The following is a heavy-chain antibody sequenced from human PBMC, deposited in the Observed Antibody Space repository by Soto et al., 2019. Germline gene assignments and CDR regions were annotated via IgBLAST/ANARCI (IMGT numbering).Heavy chain of an antibody. CDR3: AKCKALVIAVAPVAC. V-gene: IGHV3-23*01. CDR1: GFTFSSYA. Sequence: ESGGGLVQPGGSLRLSCAASGFTFSSYAMGGVRQAPGKGLAWVSAISGSGGSTYYADSVKGRFTISRDNSKNTLYLQMNSLRAEDTAVYYCAKCKALVIAVAPVACWGQGTLVTVSS. CDR2: ISGSGGST. D-gene: IGHD6-19*01. J-gene: IGHJ4*02.